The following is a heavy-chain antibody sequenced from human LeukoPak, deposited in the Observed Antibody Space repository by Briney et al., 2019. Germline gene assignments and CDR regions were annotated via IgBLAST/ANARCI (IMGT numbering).Heavy chain of an antibody. V-gene: IGHV3-30*18. Sequence: LSGGSLRLSCAASRFTFSSYSMNWVRQAPGKGLEWVALFSADEINIYYADSVKGRFTISRDNSKNMLYLQMDSLRAEDTAVYYCTKAAVYSINWTPFDDWGQGTLVTVSS. CDR1: RFTFSSYS. CDR2: FSADEINI. CDR3: TKAAVYSINWTPFDD. D-gene: IGHD6-13*01. J-gene: IGHJ4*02.